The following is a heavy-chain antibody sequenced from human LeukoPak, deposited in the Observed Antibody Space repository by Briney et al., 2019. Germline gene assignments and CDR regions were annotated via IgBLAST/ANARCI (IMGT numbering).Heavy chain of an antibody. CDR3: TTESVLRGYSGYDYDY. D-gene: IGHD5-12*01. CDR2: FKSKTDGGTT. Sequence: GGSLRLSCAASGFTFSNAWMSWVRQAPGKGLEWVGRFKSKTDGGTTDYAAPVKGRFTISRDDSKNTLYLQMNSLKTEDTAVYYCTTESVLRGYSGYDYDYWGQGTLVTVSS. V-gene: IGHV3-15*01. CDR1: GFTFSNAW. J-gene: IGHJ4*02.